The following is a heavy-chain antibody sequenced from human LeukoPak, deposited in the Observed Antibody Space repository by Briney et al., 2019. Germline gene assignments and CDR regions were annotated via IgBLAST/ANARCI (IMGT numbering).Heavy chain of an antibody. J-gene: IGHJ5*02. V-gene: IGHV3-49*04. D-gene: IGHD6-19*01. Sequence: GGSLRLSCTASGFTFGDYAMSWVRQAPGKGLEWVGFIRSKANGGTTEYAASVKVRFTISRDDSKSIAYLQMNSLKTEDTAVYYCTRMIAVAGKGNWFDPWGQGTLVTVSS. CDR1: GFTFGDYA. CDR3: TRMIAVAGKGNWFDP. CDR2: IRSKANGGTT.